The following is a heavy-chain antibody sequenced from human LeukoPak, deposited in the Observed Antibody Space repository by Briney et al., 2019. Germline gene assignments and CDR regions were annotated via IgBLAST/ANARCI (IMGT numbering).Heavy chain of an antibody. D-gene: IGHD3-3*02. V-gene: IGHV3-48*01. CDR3: ARDRPHSWSGKDAFDI. Sequence: PGGSLRLSCAASGFTFSSYSMNWVRQAPGKGLEWVSYISSSSSTIYYADSVKGRFTISRDSAKNSLYLQMNSLRAEDTAVYYCARDRPHSWSGKDAFDIWGQGTMVTVSS. CDR2: ISSSSSTI. J-gene: IGHJ3*02. CDR1: GFTFSSYS.